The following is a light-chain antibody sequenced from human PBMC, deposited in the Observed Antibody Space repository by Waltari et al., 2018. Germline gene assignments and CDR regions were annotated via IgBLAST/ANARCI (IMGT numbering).Light chain of an antibody. CDR3: QQYSNTPLT. J-gene: IGKJ4*01. CDR1: RILCSSNNRNC. CDR2: WAS. V-gene: IGKV4-1*01. Sequence: DIVMTQSPDSLALPLGERATTNCNSSRILCSSNNRNCLAWYQQKPGQPPKLLAYWASTRESGVPDRFSASGSGTDFTLTISSLQAEDVAVYYCQQYSNTPLTFGGGTRVEIK.